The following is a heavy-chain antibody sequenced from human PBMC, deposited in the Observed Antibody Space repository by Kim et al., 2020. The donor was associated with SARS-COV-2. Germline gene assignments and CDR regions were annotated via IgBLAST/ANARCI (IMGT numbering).Heavy chain of an antibody. CDR1: GYTFTGYY. D-gene: IGHD3-10*01. CDR2: INPNSGGT. CDR3: ARDEGRYYYGSGSYSRRLRYCYGMDV. J-gene: IGHJ6*02. Sequence: ASVKVSCKASGYTFTGYYMHWVRQAPGQGLEWMGWINPNSGGTNYAQKFQGWVTMTRDTSISTAYMELSRLRSDDTAVYYCARDEGRYYYGSGSYSRRLRYCYGMDVWGQGTTVTVSS. V-gene: IGHV1-2*04.